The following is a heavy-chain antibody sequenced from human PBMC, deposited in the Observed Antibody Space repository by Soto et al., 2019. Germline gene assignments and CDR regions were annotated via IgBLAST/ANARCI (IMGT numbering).Heavy chain of an antibody. Sequence: SVKVSCKASGFTFTSSAVRWVRQARGQRLEWIGWIVVGSGNTNYAQKFQERVTITRDMSTSTAYMELSSLRSEDTAVYYCAAKLGYCSGGSCYYYYYGMDVWGQGTTVTVSS. D-gene: IGHD2-15*01. CDR1: GFTFTSSA. CDR2: IVVGSGNT. V-gene: IGHV1-58*01. J-gene: IGHJ6*02. CDR3: AAKLGYCSGGSCYYYYYGMDV.